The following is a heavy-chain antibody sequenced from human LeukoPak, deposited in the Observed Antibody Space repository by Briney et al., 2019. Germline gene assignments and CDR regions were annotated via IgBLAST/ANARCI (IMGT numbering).Heavy chain of an antibody. D-gene: IGHD3-10*01. CDR2: IYYSGST. CDR3: ASTTYYYGSGSYDY. CDR1: GGSISSYY. V-gene: IGHV4-59*01. J-gene: IGHJ4*02. Sequence: SETLSLTCTVSGGSISSYYWSWIRQPPGKGLEWIGYIYYSGSTNYNPSLKSRVTISVDMSKNQFSLKLSSVTAADTAVYYCASTTYYYGSGSYDYWGQGTLVTVSS.